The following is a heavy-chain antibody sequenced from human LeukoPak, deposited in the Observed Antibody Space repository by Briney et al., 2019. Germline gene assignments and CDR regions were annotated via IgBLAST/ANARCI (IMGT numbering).Heavy chain of an antibody. Sequence: GGSLRLSCAASGFTFSSFALSWVRQAPGKGLEWVSAISDSDGSTYYSNSVKGRFTISRDNSRNTLYLLMNSLRAEDTAIYYCAKPHYFGSGSPDYWGQGTLVTVFS. CDR2: ISDSDGST. J-gene: IGHJ4*02. D-gene: IGHD3-10*01. V-gene: IGHV3-23*01. CDR1: GFTFSSFA. CDR3: AKPHYFGSGSPDY.